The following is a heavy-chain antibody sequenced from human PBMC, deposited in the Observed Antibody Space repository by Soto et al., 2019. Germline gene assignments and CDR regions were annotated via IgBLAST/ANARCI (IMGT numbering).Heavy chain of an antibody. Sequence: PSETLSLTCTVSGGSISSGAYYWTWIRQHPGKGLEWVGYIYYSGNTFYNPSLTSRVTISVDTSKNQFSLKLTSVTAADTAVYYCARELRDTGYYDYWGQGTLVTVSS. V-gene: IGHV4-31*03. J-gene: IGHJ4*02. CDR1: GGSISSGAYY. CDR3: ARELRDTGYYDY. D-gene: IGHD3-10*01. CDR2: IYYSGNT.